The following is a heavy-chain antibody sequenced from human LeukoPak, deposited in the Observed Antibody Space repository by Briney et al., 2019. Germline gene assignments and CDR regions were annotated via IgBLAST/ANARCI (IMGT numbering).Heavy chain of an antibody. J-gene: IGHJ6*03. CDR1: GFTFDDYA. CDR2: ISWDGGST. Sequence: GGSLRLSCAASGFTFDDYAMHWVRQAPGKGLEWVSLISWDGGSTYYADSVKGRFTISRDNSKNSLYLQMNSLRAEDTALYYCAKDSPQYGDYSGYMDVWGKGTTVTVSS. V-gene: IGHV3-43D*04. CDR3: AKDSPQYGDYSGYMDV. D-gene: IGHD4-17*01.